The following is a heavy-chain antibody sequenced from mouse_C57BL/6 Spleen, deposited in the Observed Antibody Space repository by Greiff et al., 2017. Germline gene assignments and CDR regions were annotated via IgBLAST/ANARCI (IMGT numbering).Heavy chain of an antibody. CDR3: ARERYYSNWYFDV. CDR2: ISYDGSN. Sequence: EVKVEESGPGLVKPSQSLSLTCSVTGYSITSGYYWNWIRQFPGNKLEWMGYISYDGSNNYNPSLKNRISITRDTSKNQFFLKLNSVTTEDTATYYCARERYYSNWYFDVWGTGTTVTVSS. V-gene: IGHV3-6*01. CDR1: GYSITSGYY. D-gene: IGHD2-5*01. J-gene: IGHJ1*03.